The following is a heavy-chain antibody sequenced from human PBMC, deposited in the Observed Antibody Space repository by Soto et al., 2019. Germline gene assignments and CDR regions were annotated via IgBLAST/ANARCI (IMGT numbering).Heavy chain of an antibody. Sequence: QERLVQSGAEVRKPGSSVKVSCKVTGGTSTRYAINWVRQAPGQGLEWMGGIVPMFGTSKYAQKFQGRVAITADTSTIIAYMELRSLISEDTAVYYCNRSSEYNFWSGYLWGQGTLVSVSS. CDR2: IVPMFGTS. V-gene: IGHV1-69*06. J-gene: IGHJ4*02. D-gene: IGHD3-3*01. CDR3: NRSSEYNFWSGYL. CDR1: GGTSTRYA.